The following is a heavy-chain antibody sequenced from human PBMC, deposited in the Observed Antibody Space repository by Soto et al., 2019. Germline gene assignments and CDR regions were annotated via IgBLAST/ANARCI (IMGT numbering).Heavy chain of an antibody. CDR3: SQCRLLLVATRSDY. CDR2: ISGSGGST. Sequence: EVQLLESGGGLVQPGGSLRLSCAASGFTFSSYAMSWVRQAPGKGLEWVSTISGSGGSTYYADSVKGRITISRDNSRNTLYLQMSSLRAEDTAVYYCSQCRLLLVATRSDYWGQGTLVTVSS. J-gene: IGHJ4*02. D-gene: IGHD2-15*01. CDR1: GFTFSSYA. V-gene: IGHV3-23*01.